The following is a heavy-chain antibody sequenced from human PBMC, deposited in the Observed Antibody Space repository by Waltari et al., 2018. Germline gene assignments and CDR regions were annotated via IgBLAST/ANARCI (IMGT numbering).Heavy chain of an antibody. CDR3: AVAVITPDAFDI. V-gene: IGHV1-24*01. Sequence: QVQLVQSGAEVKKPGASVKVSCKVSGYTLTELSMHWVRQAPGKGLEWMGGFDPEECETIYAQKFQGRVTMTEDTSTDTAYMELSSLRSEDTAVYYCAVAVITPDAFDIWGQGTMVTVSS. CDR2: FDPEECET. J-gene: IGHJ3*02. CDR1: GYTLTELS. D-gene: IGHD3-22*01.